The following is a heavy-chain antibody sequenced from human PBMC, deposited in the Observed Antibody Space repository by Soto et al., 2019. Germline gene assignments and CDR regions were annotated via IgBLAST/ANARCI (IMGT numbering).Heavy chain of an antibody. CDR2: ISGSGGST. CDR3: AKMLPQQLADNRNNWFDP. Sequence: GGSLRLSCAASGFTFSSYAMSWVRQAPGKGLEWVSAISGSGGSTYYADSVKGRFTISRDNSKNTLYLQMNSLRAEDTAVYYCAKMLPQQLADNRNNWFDPWGQGTLVTVSS. D-gene: IGHD6-13*01. J-gene: IGHJ5*02. CDR1: GFTFSSYA. V-gene: IGHV3-23*01.